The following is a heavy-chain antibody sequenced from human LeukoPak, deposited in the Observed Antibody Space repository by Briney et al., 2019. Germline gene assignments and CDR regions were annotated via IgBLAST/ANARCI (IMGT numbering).Heavy chain of an antibody. V-gene: IGHV1-2*02. J-gene: IGHJ5*02. CDR1: GYTFTGYY. CDR3: ARDAAGFGFDP. CDR2: INPKSGAT. D-gene: IGHD6-25*01. Sequence: ASVKVSCKASGYTFTGYYMHWVRQAPGQGLEWMGWINPKSGATTYAQKFQGRVTMTRDTSISTAYMELSRLRSDDTAVYYCARDAAGFGFDPWGQGTLVTVSS.